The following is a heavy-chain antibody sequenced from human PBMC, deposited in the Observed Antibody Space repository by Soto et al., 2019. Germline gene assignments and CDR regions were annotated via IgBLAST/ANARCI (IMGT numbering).Heavy chain of an antibody. V-gene: IGHV4-59*01. D-gene: IGHD3-3*01. Sequence: SETLSLTCTVSGGSISSYYCCWSRQPQGKGMEWIGYTYSSGSTNYNPSLQSRSTISVATSKNKFSLKLSSVTAADTAVYYCARDWTVYDFWSGYYYYGMDVWGQGNTVT. J-gene: IGHJ6*02. CDR2: TYSSGST. CDR1: GGSISSYY. CDR3: ARDWTVYDFWSGYYYYGMDV.